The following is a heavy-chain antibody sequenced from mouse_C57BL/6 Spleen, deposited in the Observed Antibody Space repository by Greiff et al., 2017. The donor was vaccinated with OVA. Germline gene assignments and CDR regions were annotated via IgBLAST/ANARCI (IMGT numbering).Heavy chain of an antibody. CDR1: GYSITSGYY. D-gene: IGHD2-4*01. J-gene: IGHJ3*01. CDR2: ISYDGSN. CDR3: AREGDYGTFAY. V-gene: IGHV3-6*01. Sequence: EVHLVESGPGLVKPSQSLSLTCSVTGYSITSGYYWNWIRQFPGNKLEWMGYISYDGSNNYNPSLKNRISITRDTSKNQFFLKLNSVTTEDTATYYCAREGDYGTFAYWGQGTLVTVSA.